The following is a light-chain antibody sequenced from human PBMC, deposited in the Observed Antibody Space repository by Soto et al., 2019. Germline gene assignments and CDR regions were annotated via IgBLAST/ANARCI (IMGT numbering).Light chain of an antibody. CDR3: QQSYSTLGT. CDR1: QTISSY. J-gene: IGKJ1*01. CDR2: AAS. V-gene: IGKV1-39*01. Sequence: DIQMTQSPSSLSASVGDRVTITCRASQTISSYLNWYQQKPGKAPKVLIYAASSLQSGVPSRFSGSGSGTDFTLTITSLQPEDFATYYCQQSYSTLGTFGQGTKVDIK.